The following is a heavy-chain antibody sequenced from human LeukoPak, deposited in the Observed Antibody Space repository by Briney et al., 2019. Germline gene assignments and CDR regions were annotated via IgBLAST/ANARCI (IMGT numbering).Heavy chain of an antibody. CDR2: INHSGST. J-gene: IGHJ5*02. CDR1: GGSFSGYY. Sequence: PSETLSLTRAVYGGSFSGYYWSWIRQPPGKGLEWIGEINHSGSTNYTPSLRSRVTMSADTSKNQFSLKLSSVTAADTALYYCARRVRAGDLVWFDPWGQGTLVTVSS. D-gene: IGHD3-16*01. V-gene: IGHV4-34*01. CDR3: ARRVRAGDLVWFDP.